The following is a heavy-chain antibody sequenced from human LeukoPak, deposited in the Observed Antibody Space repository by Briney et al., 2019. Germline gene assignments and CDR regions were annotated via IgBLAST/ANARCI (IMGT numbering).Heavy chain of an antibody. D-gene: IGHD1-26*01. V-gene: IGHV3-23*01. CDR3: AKDPSGSYVPQFTLDI. CDR2: ISGSGGST. CDR1: GFTFSSYA. Sequence: PGGSLRLSCAASGFTFSSYAMSWVRQAPGKGLEWVSAISGSGGSTYYADSVEGRFTISRDNSKNTLYLQMNSLRAEDTAVYYCAKDPSGSYVPQFTLDIWGQGTLVTVSS. J-gene: IGHJ3*02.